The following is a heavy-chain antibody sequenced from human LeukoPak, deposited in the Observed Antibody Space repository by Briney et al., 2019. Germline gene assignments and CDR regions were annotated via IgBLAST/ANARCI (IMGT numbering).Heavy chain of an antibody. D-gene: IGHD2-15*01. V-gene: IGHV3-21*01. CDR3: ARGIGGAAPNYFDY. CDR1: GFTFSTYT. J-gene: IGHJ4*02. Sequence: GGSLRLSCAVSGFTFSTYTMNWVRQAPGKGLEWVSSISSSSSYIYYADSVKGRFTISRDNAKNSLHLQMNSLRADDTAVYCCARGIGGAAPNYFDYWGQGTLVTVSS. CDR2: ISSSSSYI.